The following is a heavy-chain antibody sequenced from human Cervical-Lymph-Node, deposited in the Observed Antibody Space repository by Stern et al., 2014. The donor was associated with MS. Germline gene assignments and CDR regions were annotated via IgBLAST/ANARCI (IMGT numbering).Heavy chain of an antibody. CDR3: ARDPYDSSGYYPSPYYYYGMDV. D-gene: IGHD3-22*01. Sequence: QVQLLQPGAEVKKPGSSVKVSCKASGGTFSSYAISWVRQAPGQGLEWMGGIIPIFATANYAQKFQGRVTITADESTSTAYMELSSLRSEDTAVYYCARDPYDSSGYYPSPYYYYGMDVWGQGTTVTVSS. CDR1: GGTFSSYA. J-gene: IGHJ6*02. V-gene: IGHV1-69*01. CDR2: IIPIFATA.